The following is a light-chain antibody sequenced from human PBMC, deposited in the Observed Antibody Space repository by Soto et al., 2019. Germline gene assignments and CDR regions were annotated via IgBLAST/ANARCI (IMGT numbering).Light chain of an antibody. V-gene: IGKV1-5*01. CDR3: QQSYSNSRT. CDR1: QSINNW. J-gene: IGKJ1*01. Sequence: DIQMTQSPSTLSASIGDRVTITCRASQSINNWLAWYQQRPGKAPKLLIYDASSLESGVPSRFSGSGSGTDFTLTISSLQPEDFASYYCQQSYSNSRTFGQGTKVDIK. CDR2: DAS.